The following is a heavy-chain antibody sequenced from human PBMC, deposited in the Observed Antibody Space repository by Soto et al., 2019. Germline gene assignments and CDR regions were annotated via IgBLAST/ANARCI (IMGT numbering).Heavy chain of an antibody. CDR3: ARAGEVTTALDYYYYYYMDV. CDR2: ISAYNGNT. J-gene: IGHJ6*03. CDR1: GYTFTSYG. V-gene: IGHV1-18*01. D-gene: IGHD4-4*01. Sequence: ASVKVSCTASGYTFTSYGISWVRQAPGQGLEWMGWISAYNGNTNYAQKLQGRVTMTTDTSTSTAYMELRSLRSDDTAVYYCARAGEVTTALDYYYYYYMDVWGKGTTVTVSS.